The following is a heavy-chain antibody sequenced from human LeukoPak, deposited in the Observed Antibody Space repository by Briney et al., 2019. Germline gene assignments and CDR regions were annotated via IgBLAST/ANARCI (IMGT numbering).Heavy chain of an antibody. D-gene: IGHD6-19*01. Sequence: GGSLRLSCAASGFTFDDYAMHWVRQAPGKGLEWVSGISWNSGSIGYADSVKGRFTISRDNAKNSLYLQMNSLRAEDTALYYCANLATSVAGNKYYFDYWGQGTLVTVSS. CDR1: GFTFDDYA. V-gene: IGHV3-9*01. CDR2: ISWNSGSI. J-gene: IGHJ4*02. CDR3: ANLATSVAGNKYYFDY.